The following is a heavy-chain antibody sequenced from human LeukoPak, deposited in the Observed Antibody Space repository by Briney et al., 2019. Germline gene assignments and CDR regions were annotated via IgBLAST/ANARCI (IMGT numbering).Heavy chain of an antibody. CDR2: IYHSGST. CDR1: GGSINSNNW. Sequence: SGTLSLTCAVSGGSINSNNWWSWVRQPPGKGLEWIGEIYHSGSTNYNPSLKSRVTISVDTSKNQFSLKLSSVTAADTAVYYCARAGYCSSTSCYNFDYWCQGTLVTVSS. D-gene: IGHD2-2*01. CDR3: ARAGYCSSTSCYNFDY. V-gene: IGHV4-4*02. J-gene: IGHJ4*02.